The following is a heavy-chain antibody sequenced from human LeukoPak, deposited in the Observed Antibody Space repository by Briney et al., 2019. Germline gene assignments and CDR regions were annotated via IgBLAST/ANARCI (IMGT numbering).Heavy chain of an antibody. CDR1: GFSFSSYW. D-gene: IGHD3-3*01. V-gene: IGHV3-74*01. J-gene: IGHJ4*02. CDR3: VRNLDFWGDSEDY. Sequence: HPGGSLRLSCAASGFSFSSYWMHWVRQAPGKGLVWVSRINSDGSITTYADSVKGRFTISRDDAKNTLYLQMNSLRAEDTAVYYCVRNLDFWGDSEDYWGQGTLVTVSS. CDR2: INSDGSIT.